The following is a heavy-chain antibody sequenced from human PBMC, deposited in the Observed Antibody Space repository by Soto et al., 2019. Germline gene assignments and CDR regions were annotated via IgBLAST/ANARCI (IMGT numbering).Heavy chain of an antibody. V-gene: IGHV4-4*02. D-gene: IGHD3-10*01. Sequence: TLSLTCAVSGGSISSSNWWSWVRQPPGKGLEWIGEIYHSGSTNYNPSLKSRVTISVDKSKNQFSLKLSSVTAADTAVYYCARDRRLLWFGEFYYYYGMDVWGQGTTVTVSS. J-gene: IGHJ6*02. CDR2: IYHSGST. CDR3: ARDRRLLWFGEFYYYYGMDV. CDR1: GGSISSSNW.